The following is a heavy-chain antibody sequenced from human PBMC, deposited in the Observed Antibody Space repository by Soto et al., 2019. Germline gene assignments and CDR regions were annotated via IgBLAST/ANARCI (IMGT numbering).Heavy chain of an antibody. Sequence: GGSLTLSCAASGFAFNSYTMNWVRQAPGKGLEWVSSISSTSSYIYYADSVKGRFTISRDNAKNSLHLQMNSLRAEDTAVYYCEKDRAVITQWYYYARDVWGQGTTVTVS. CDR3: EKDRAVITQWYYYARDV. CDR1: GFAFNSYT. CDR2: ISSTSSYI. D-gene: IGHD2-21*01. J-gene: IGHJ6*01. V-gene: IGHV3-21*01.